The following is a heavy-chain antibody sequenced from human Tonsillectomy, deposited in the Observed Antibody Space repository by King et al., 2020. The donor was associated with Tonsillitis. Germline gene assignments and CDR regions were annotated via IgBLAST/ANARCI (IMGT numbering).Heavy chain of an antibody. J-gene: IGHJ3*02. D-gene: IGHD3-10*01. CDR3: ARDYYKDYRVSFFDI. CDR2: INAYNGHT. Sequence: LVQSGAEVKKPGASVKVSCKTSGYTFLIYGISWVRQAPGQGLEWMGWINAYNGHTNYAQKLQDRVTMTTDTSTSTAYMELRSLRSDDTAVYYCARDYYKDYRVSFFDIWGQGTMVTVSS. CDR1: GYTFLIYG. V-gene: IGHV1-18*01.